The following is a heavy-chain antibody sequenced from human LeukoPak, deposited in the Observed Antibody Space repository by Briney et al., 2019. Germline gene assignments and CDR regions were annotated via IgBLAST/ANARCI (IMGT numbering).Heavy chain of an antibody. CDR3: ARGCSRAACPYYFDY. J-gene: IGHJ4*02. V-gene: IGHV3-7*01. CDR2: IKQDGSDK. D-gene: IGHD2-15*01. Sequence: TGGSLRLSCAGSEFTLSTYWMSWVRQAPGKGLEWVANIKQDGSDKYYVDSVKGRFTISRDNAKNSQFLQMNSLRAEDTALYYCARGCSRAACPYYFDYWGQGTLVTVSS. CDR1: EFTLSTYW.